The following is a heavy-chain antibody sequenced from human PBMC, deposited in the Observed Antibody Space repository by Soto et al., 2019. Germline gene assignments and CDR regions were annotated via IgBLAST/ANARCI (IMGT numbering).Heavy chain of an antibody. V-gene: IGHV4-4*02. D-gene: IGHD3-9*01. CDR3: VRNDWYRFVP. Sequence: QVQLQESGPGLVNPSGTLSLTCAVSGGSITSNWWSWVRQPPGKGLEWIGEIHHSGSFNYNPSLRGRVTISIDKSKNQLSLKLTSVTAADPAVHYCVRNDWYRFVPWGQGTLVTVSS. CDR2: IHHSGSF. CDR1: GGSITSNW. J-gene: IGHJ5*02.